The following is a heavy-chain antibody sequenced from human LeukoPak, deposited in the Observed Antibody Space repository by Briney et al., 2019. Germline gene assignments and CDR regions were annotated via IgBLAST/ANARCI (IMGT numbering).Heavy chain of an antibody. CDR2: IYYSGST. J-gene: IGHJ5*02. CDR1: GGSISSSSYY. V-gene: IGHV4-39*01. Sequence: SETLSLTCTVSGGSISSSSYYWGWIRQPPGKGLEWIGSIYYSGSTYYNPSLKSRVTISVDTSKNQFSLKLSSVTAADTAVYYCARQSGRVAGAPHWFDPWGQGTLVTVSS. CDR3: ARQSGRVAGAPHWFDP. D-gene: IGHD1-26*01.